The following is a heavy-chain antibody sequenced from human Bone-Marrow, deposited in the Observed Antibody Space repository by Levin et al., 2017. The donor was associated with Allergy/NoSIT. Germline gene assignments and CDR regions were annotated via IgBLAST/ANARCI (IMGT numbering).Heavy chain of an antibody. Sequence: GGSLRLSCAASGFIFSNYAMSWIRQAPGKGLEWVSGLSASGGSTYYADSVKGRVTISRDNSKNTLYLQLSSLRAEDTATYYCAKEDYFFYGMDVWGQGTTVSVSS. CDR2: LSASGGST. CDR3: AKEDYFFYGMDV. J-gene: IGHJ6*01. V-gene: IGHV3-23*01. CDR1: GFIFSNYA.